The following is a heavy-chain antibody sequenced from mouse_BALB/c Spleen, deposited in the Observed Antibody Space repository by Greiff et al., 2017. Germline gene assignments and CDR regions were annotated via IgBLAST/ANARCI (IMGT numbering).Heavy chain of an antibody. CDR1: GFNIKDYY. D-gene: IGHD1-1*01. V-gene: IGHV14-4*02. J-gene: IGHJ3*01. CDR2: IDPENGDT. CDR3: KIYYYGSSYGAY. Sequence: VQLKQSGAELVRSGASVKLSCTASGFNIKDYYMHWVKQRPEQGLEWIGWIDPENGDTEYAPKFQGKATMTADTSSNTAYLQLSSLTSEDTAVYYCKIYYYGSSYGAYWGQGTLVTVSA.